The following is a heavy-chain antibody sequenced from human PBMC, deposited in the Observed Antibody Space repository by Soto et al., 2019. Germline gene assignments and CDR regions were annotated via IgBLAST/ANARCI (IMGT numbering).Heavy chain of an antibody. J-gene: IGHJ2*01. Sequence: EVQLVESGGGSVQPGGSLRLSCTASGFTFSSYSMNWVRQAPGKGLEWISYISLGGTTIYYADSVKGRFTISRDDAKNSLYLQINTLRAEDTAVYYCVRAVRQVSSLWGRGTLVTVSS. CDR2: ISLGGTTI. CDR1: GFTFSSYS. V-gene: IGHV3-48*01. CDR3: VRAVRQVSSL. D-gene: IGHD1-20*01.